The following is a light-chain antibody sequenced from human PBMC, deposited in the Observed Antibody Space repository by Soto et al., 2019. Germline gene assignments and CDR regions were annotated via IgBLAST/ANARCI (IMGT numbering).Light chain of an antibody. Sequence: DLQLTQSPSFLSASVGDRVIITCRASQGISNYLAWYQQKSGKAPKLLIYAASALQSGVPSRFSGSGSGTDFTLTISSRQAEDFASYSCQQLNTYPITFGQGTRLEIK. J-gene: IGKJ5*01. CDR2: AAS. V-gene: IGKV1-9*01. CDR3: QQLNTYPIT. CDR1: QGISNY.